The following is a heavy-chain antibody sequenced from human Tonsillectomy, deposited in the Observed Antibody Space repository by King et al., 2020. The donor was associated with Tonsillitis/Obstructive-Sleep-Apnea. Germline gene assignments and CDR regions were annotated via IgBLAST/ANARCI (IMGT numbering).Heavy chain of an antibody. D-gene: IGHD3-9*01. Sequence: DVQLVESGGGVVQSGGSLRLSCAASGFTFDNYVMHWVRQAPGKGLEWVSLISGDSGSTYYADSVKGRFTISRDNSKNSLYLHMNSLRTEDTALYYCAKAGDYDILTGYNWFAPWGQGTLVTVSS. CDR2: ISGDSGST. CDR3: AKAGDYDILTGYNWFAP. CDR1: GFTFDNYV. V-gene: IGHV3-43*02. J-gene: IGHJ5*02.